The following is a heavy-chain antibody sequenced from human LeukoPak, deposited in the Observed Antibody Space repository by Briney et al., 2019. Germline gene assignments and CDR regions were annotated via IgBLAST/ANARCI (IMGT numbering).Heavy chain of an antibody. V-gene: IGHV3-7*01. J-gene: IGHJ4*02. CDR1: GFTFSSYW. Sequence: TGGSLRLSCAASGFTFSSYWMSWVRQAPGKGLEWVANIKEDGSGIYYVDSVEGRFTISRDSAKKSLYLQMNSLRAEDTAVYYCARGDTSGYYYRFFDYWGQGTLVTVSS. CDR2: IKEDGSGI. CDR3: ARGDTSGYYYRFFDY. D-gene: IGHD3-22*01.